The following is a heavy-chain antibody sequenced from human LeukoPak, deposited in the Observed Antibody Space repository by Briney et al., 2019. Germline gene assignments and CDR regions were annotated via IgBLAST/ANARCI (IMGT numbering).Heavy chain of an antibody. CDR1: GFTFSSYA. CDR3: ARKGALAGTNDY. CDR2: ISYDGSNK. V-gene: IGHV3-30*04. Sequence: HPGGSLRLSCAASGFTFSSYAMHWVRQAPGKGLEWVAVISYDGSNKYYADSVKGRFTISRDTSKNTLYLQMNSLRDEDTAVYYCARKGALAGTNDYWGQGTLVTVSS. D-gene: IGHD6-19*01. J-gene: IGHJ4*02.